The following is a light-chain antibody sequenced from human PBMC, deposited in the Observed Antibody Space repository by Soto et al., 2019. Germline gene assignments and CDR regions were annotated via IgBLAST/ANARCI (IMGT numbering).Light chain of an antibody. Sequence: AIQLTQSPSSLSASVGDSATITCRASQGISSALAWYQQTPVRAPKLLIYDASTLASGVPSRFSGSRSGTNFTLTVSRLQPEDFATYYCQQFDDSPFTFGPGTKVDL. CDR2: DAS. CDR3: QQFDDSPFT. J-gene: IGKJ3*01. V-gene: IGKV1D-13*01. CDR1: QGISSA.